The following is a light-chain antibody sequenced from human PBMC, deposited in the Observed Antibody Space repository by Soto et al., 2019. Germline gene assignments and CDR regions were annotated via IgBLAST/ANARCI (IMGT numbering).Light chain of an antibody. CDR2: GSN. CDR1: SSNIGSGYE. V-gene: IGLV1-40*01. Sequence: QSVLTQPPSVSGAPGQWVTISCSGSSSNIGSGYEVHWYQQLPGTAPKLLISGSNIRPSGVPDRFSVSKSATSASLAIAGVQAEDEADYYCQSYDSSLSGAKVFGGGTKVTVL. J-gene: IGLJ2*01. CDR3: QSYDSSLSGAKV.